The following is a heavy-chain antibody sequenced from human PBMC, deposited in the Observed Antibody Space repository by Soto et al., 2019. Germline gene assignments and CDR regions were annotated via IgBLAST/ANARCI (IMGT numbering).Heavy chain of an antibody. CDR1: GGSISSYY. Sequence: QVQLQESGPGLVKPSETLSLTCTVSGGSISSYYWSWIRQPPGKGLEWIGYIYYSGSTNYNPSLKSRVTISVDTSKNQFSLKLSSVTAADTAVYYCARDQVGGVFDYWGQGTLVTVSS. CDR2: IYYSGST. D-gene: IGHD1-26*01. CDR3: ARDQVGGVFDY. J-gene: IGHJ4*02. V-gene: IGHV4-59*01.